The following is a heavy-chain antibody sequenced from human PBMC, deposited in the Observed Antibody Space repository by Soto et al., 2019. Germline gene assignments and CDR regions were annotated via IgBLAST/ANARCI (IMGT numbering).Heavy chain of an antibody. Sequence: QVQLVQSGTVVQRRGSSVKVSCQASGGTFSSHGMAWVRQAPGQGLEWMGGIIPTFGTPTYAPKFQGRVKSTADTSTNTAYMELSSLRSEDTGVYYCASERSAQYFDFWGQGTLITVSS. V-gene: IGHV1-69*06. D-gene: IGHD1-26*01. CDR2: IIPTFGTP. CDR3: ASERSAQYFDF. CDR1: GGTFSSHG. J-gene: IGHJ4*02.